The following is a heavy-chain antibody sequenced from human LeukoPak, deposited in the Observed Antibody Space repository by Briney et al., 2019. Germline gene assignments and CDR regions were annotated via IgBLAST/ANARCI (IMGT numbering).Heavy chain of an antibody. J-gene: IGHJ4*02. Sequence: GGSLRLPCAASGFTFSSYGMHWVRQAPGKGLGGVAVIWYDGSNKYYADSVKGRFTISRNNYKTTLYLQMNSLRAEATAVYYCARGYIAAAGYFDYWGQGTLVTVSS. D-gene: IGHD6-13*01. V-gene: IGHV3-33*01. CDR3: ARGYIAAAGYFDY. CDR1: GFTFSSYG. CDR2: IWYDGSNK.